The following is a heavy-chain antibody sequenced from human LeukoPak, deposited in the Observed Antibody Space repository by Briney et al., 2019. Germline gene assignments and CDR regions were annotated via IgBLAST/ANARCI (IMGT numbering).Heavy chain of an antibody. CDR3: ARVDTIFGVVSPYRQAGDWFDP. J-gene: IGHJ5*02. Sequence: SETLSLTCTVSGGSISSYYWSWIRQPPGKGLEWIGYIYYSGSTNYNPSLKSRVTISVDTSKNQFSLKLSSVTAADTAVYYCARVDTIFGVVSPYRQAGDWFDPWGQGTLVTVSS. D-gene: IGHD3-3*01. V-gene: IGHV4-59*01. CDR1: GGSISSYY. CDR2: IYYSGST.